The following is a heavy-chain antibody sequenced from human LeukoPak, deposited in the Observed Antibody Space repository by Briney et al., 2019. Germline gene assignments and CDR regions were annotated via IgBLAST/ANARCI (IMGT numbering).Heavy chain of an antibody. V-gene: IGHV4-4*09. CDR3: ARRDPEDAFDI. Sequence: SETLSLTCTVSGGSISSYYWSWIRQPPGKGLEWIGYIYTSGSTNYNPSLKSRVTISVDTSKNQFSLKLSSVTGADTAVYYCARRDPEDAFDIWGQGTMVTVSS. CDR2: IYTSGST. J-gene: IGHJ3*02. CDR1: GGSISSYY.